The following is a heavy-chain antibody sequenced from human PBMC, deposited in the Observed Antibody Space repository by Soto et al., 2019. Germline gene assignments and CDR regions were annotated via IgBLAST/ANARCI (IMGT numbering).Heavy chain of an antibody. CDR1: GGSISSSSYY. D-gene: IGHD3-3*01. J-gene: IGHJ4*02. CDR3: ARRFLEWFEHPAYLAY. CDR2: IYYSGST. V-gene: IGHV4-39*01. Sequence: SETLSLTCTVSGGSISSSSYYWGWIRQPPGKGLEWIGSIYYSGSTYYNPSLKSRVTISVDTSKNQFSLKLSSVTAADTAVYYCARRFLEWFEHPAYLAYWGQGTPVTVSS.